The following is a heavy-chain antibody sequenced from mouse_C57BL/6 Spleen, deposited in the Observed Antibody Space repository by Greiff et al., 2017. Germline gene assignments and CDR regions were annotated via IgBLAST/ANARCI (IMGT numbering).Heavy chain of an antibody. CDR2: IHPNSGST. Sequence: QVQLQQPGAELVKPGASVKLSCKASGYTFTSYWMHWVKQRPGQGLEWIGMIHPNSGSTNYHEKFKSKATLTVDKSSSTAYMQFSSLTSEDSAVYYCARGDYDGYYYAMDDWGQGTAVTVSS. CDR1: GYTFTSYW. D-gene: IGHD2-4*01. CDR3: ARGDYDGYYYAMDD. J-gene: IGHJ4*01. V-gene: IGHV1-64*01.